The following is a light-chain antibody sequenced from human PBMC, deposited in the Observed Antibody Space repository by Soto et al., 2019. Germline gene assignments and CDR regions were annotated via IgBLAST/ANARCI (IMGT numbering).Light chain of an antibody. Sequence: EIVMTQSPATLSVSPGERATLSCRASQSVSSNLAWYQQKPGQAPRLLIYGASTRATGIPARFSGSGSGTEFTLTVSRLQSEDFAVYYCQQYNNWPRWTFGQGTKVELK. CDR2: GAS. J-gene: IGKJ1*01. CDR1: QSVSSN. V-gene: IGKV3-15*01. CDR3: QQYNNWPRWT.